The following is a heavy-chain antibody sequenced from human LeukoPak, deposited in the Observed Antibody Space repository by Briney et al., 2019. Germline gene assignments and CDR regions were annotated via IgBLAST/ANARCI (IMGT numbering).Heavy chain of an antibody. Sequence: SETLSLTCAVYGGSFSGYYWSWIRQPPGKGLEWIGEINHSGSTNYNPSLKSRVTISVDKSKNQFSLKLSSVTAADTAVYYCAFGSGLYDSSDYRAFDIWGQGTMVTVSS. D-gene: IGHD3-22*01. CDR2: INHSGST. J-gene: IGHJ3*02. CDR3: AFGSGLYDSSDYRAFDI. V-gene: IGHV4-34*01. CDR1: GGSFSGYY.